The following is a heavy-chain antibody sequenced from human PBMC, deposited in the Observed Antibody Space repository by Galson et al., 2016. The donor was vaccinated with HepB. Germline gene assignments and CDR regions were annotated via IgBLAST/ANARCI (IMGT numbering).Heavy chain of an antibody. J-gene: IGHJ3*01. V-gene: IGHV3-48*01. CDR1: GFTFSSYS. CDR2: ISSSSTTI. D-gene: IGHD3-3*01. CDR3: ARERDLADALDV. Sequence: SLRLSCAAPGFTFSSYSMNWVRQAPGKGLEWISYISSSSTTIYYADSVKGRFTISRDNGKNSLYLQVNSLRGEDTAVYYCARERDLADALDVWGQGTMVTVSS.